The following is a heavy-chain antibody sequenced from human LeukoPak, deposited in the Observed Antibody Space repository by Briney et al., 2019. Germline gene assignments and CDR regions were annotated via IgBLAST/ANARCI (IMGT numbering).Heavy chain of an antibody. CDR2: ISYDGSNK. J-gene: IGHJ4*02. Sequence: GGSLRLSCAASGFTFSSYAMHWVRQAPGKGLEWVAVISYDGSNKYYADSVKGRFTISRDNSKNTLYLQVNSLRAEDTAVYYCAREGCSSTSCQHDYWGQGTLVTVSS. V-gene: IGHV3-30-3*01. CDR1: GFTFSSYA. CDR3: AREGCSSTSCQHDY. D-gene: IGHD2-2*01.